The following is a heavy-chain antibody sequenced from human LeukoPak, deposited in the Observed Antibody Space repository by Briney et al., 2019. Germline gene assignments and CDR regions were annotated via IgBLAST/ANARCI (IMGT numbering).Heavy chain of an antibody. CDR1: GYSVSSAH. D-gene: IGHD3-10*01. CDR2: ISGSGGST. CDR3: AKDPRGGMVRVYYFDY. J-gene: IGHJ4*02. Sequence: PSETLSLTCAVSGYSVSSAHYWGWIRQPPGKGLEWVSAISGSGGSTYYADSVKGRFTISRDNSKNTLYLQMNSLRAEDTAVYYCAKDPRGGMVRVYYFDYWGQGTLVTVSS. V-gene: IGHV3-23*01.